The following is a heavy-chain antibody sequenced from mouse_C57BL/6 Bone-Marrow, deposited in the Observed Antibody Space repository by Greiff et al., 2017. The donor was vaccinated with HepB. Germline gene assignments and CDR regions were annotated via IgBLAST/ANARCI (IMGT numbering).Heavy chain of an antibody. J-gene: IGHJ2*01. CDR3: ARNGDYYGSSPYYFDY. CDR2: IWTGGGT. V-gene: IGHV2-9-1*01. CDR1: GFSLTSYA. D-gene: IGHD1-1*01. Sequence: VQLVESGPGLVAPSQSLSITCTVSGFSLTSYAISWVRQPPGKGLEWRGVIWTGGGTNYNSALKSRLSISKDNSKSQVFLKMNSLQTDDTARYYCARNGDYYGSSPYYFDYWGQGTTLTVSS.